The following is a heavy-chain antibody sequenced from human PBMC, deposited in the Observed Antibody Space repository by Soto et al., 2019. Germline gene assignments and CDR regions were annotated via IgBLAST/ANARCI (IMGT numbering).Heavy chain of an antibody. V-gene: IGHV1-18*01. CDR1: GYTYTIYG. CDR3: ARIELDY. D-gene: IGHD3-22*01. CDR2: ISAYNGNT. J-gene: IGHJ4*02. Sequence: ASVEVSCKASGYTYTIYGMMWVRQAPGQGLEWMGWISAYNGNTNYAQKLQGRVTMTTDTSTSTAYMELRSLRSDDTAVYYCARIELDYWGQGTLVTVSS.